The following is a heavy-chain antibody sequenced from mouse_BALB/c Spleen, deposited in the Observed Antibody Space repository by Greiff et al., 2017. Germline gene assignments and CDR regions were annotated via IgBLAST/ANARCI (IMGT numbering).Heavy chain of an antibody. V-gene: IGHV1-4*02. D-gene: IGHD2-2*01. CDR1: GYTFTSYT. CDR3: ARYGYDYFDY. Sequence: VQLQQSAAELARPGASVKMSCKASGYTFTSYTMHWVKQRPGQGLEWIGYINPSSGYTEYNQKFKDKTTLTADKSSSTAYMQLSSLTSEDSAVYYCARYGYDYFDYWGQGTTLTVSS. J-gene: IGHJ2*01. CDR2: INPSSGYT.